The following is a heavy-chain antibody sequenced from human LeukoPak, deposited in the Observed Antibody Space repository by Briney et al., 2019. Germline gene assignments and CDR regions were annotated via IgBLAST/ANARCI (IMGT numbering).Heavy chain of an antibody. Sequence: GGSLRLSCAASGFTFSRYGMHWVRQAPGKGLEWVSVIYSGGSTYYADSVKGRFTISRDNSKNTLYLQMNSLRAEDTAVYYCAKVAEVGATGYYYYMDVWGKGTTVTISS. CDR2: IYSGGST. CDR3: AKVAEVGATGYYYYMDV. CDR1: GFTFSRYG. V-gene: IGHV3-NL1*01. J-gene: IGHJ6*03. D-gene: IGHD1-26*01.